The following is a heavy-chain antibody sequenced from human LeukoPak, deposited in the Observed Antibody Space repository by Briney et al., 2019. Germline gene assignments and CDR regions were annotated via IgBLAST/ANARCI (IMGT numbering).Heavy chain of an antibody. CDR1: GSTFNTYA. Sequence: GGSLRLSCTASGSTFNTYAMNWVRQAPGKGLEWVSAISHSGGSTYYADSVKGRFTISRDNSKNTLYLQMNSLRAEDTAVYYCAKGSIVGATGYFDYWGQGTLVTVSS. CDR3: AKGSIVGATGYFDY. D-gene: IGHD1-26*01. V-gene: IGHV3-23*01. J-gene: IGHJ4*02. CDR2: ISHSGGST.